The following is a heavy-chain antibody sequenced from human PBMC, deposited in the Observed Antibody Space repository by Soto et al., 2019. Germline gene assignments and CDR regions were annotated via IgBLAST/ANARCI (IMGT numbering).Heavy chain of an antibody. CDR1: GFTFSSYS. D-gene: IGHD2-8*01. Sequence: EVQLVESGGGLVQPGGSLRLSCAASGFTFSSYSMNWVRQAPGKGLEWVSYISSSGSTIYYADSVKGRFTISRDNAKNSLYLQMNSPRDEDTAVYYCARDLRMVYAIDFDYWGQGTLVTVSS. CDR3: ARDLRMVYAIDFDY. V-gene: IGHV3-48*02. CDR2: ISSSGSTI. J-gene: IGHJ4*02.